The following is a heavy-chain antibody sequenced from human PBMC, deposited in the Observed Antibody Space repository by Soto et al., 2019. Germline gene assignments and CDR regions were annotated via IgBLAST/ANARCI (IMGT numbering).Heavy chain of an antibody. V-gene: IGHV3-23*01. D-gene: IGHD2-8*01. Sequence: GGSLRLSCAASGLTFSSYAMSWVRQAPGKGLEWVSAISASGGSTYYADSVKGRFTISRDNSKNTLYLQMNSLRAEDTAVYYCAKGMRGSSSSGMDVWGQGTTVTVSS. CDR1: GLTFSSYA. J-gene: IGHJ6*02. CDR3: AKGMRGSSSSGMDV. CDR2: ISASGGST.